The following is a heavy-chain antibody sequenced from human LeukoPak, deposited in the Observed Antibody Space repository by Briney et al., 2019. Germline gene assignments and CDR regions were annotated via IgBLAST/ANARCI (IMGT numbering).Heavy chain of an antibody. CDR3: ARYYYDSQNI. D-gene: IGHD3-22*01. CDR2: IYSGGST. V-gene: IGHV3-53*01. J-gene: IGHJ3*02. Sequence: GGSLRLSCAASGFTVSSNYMSWVRQAPGKGLEWVSVIYSGGSTYYADSVKGRFAISRDNSKNTLYLQMNSLRAEDTAVYYCARYYYDSQNIWGQGTMVTVSS. CDR1: GFTVSSNY.